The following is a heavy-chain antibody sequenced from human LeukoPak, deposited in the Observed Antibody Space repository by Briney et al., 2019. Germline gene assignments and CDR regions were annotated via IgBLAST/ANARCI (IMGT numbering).Heavy chain of an antibody. CDR2: INGGNGNI. J-gene: IGHJ5*02. CDR3: ARSVGVAAAGP. CDR1: GYTFTSYS. D-gene: IGHD6-13*01. V-gene: IGHV1-3*01. Sequence: ASVKVSCKAYGYTFTSYSMHWVRQAPGQRLEWMGWINGGNGNIKYSLKFQGRVTITRDTSASTAYMELSSLRSEDTAVYYCARSVGVAAAGPWGQGTLVTVSS.